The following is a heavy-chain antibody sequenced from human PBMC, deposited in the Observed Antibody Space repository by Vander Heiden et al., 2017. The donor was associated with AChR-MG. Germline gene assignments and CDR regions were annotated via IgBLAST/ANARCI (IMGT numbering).Heavy chain of an antibody. Sequence: QVQLVQSGAEVKKPGASVKVSCKASGYTFTGYYMHWVRQAPGQGLEWMGWINPNSGGTNYAQKFQGRVTMTRDTSISTAYMELSRLRSDDTAVYYCASRGYYDSSGYYPHYYYGMDVWGQGTTVTVSS. CDR3: ASRGYYDSSGYYPHYYYGMDV. J-gene: IGHJ6*02. D-gene: IGHD3-22*01. CDR1: GYTFTGYY. V-gene: IGHV1-2*02. CDR2: INPNSGGT.